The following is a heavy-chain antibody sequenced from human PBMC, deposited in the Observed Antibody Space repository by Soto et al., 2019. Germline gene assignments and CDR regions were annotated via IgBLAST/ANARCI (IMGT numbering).Heavy chain of an antibody. CDR3: AKDIGGVDTGNYGMDV. V-gene: IGHV3-30*18. J-gene: IGHJ6*02. CDR1: GVTFTNYA. D-gene: IGHD5-18*01. CDR2: ISYHGTEK. Sequence: QVQLVESGGGVVQPGMSLRLSCAASGVTFTNYAMHWVRQAPGKGLEWVADISYHGTEKGYADSVKGRFTISRDNSNNTLYVQMRILRTEDTAVYYCAKDIGGVDTGNYGMDVWGQGSTVIVSS.